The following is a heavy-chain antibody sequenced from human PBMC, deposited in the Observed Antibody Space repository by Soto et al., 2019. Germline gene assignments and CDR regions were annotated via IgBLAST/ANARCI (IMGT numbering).Heavy chain of an antibody. CDR1: GGSFSGYY. Sequence: SETLSLTRAVYGGSFSGYYWSWIRQPPGKGLEWIGEINHSGSTNYNPSLKSRVTISVDTSKNQFSLKLSSVTAADTAVYYCARAPNPTMVRGVRFYYYYYGMDVWGQGTTVTVSS. D-gene: IGHD3-10*01. CDR2: INHSGST. J-gene: IGHJ6*02. V-gene: IGHV4-34*01. CDR3: ARAPNPTMVRGVRFYYYYYGMDV.